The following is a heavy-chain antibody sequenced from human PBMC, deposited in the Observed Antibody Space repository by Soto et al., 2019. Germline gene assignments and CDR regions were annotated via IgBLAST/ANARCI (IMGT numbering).Heavy chain of an antibody. CDR1: GFTFSSYG. CDR2: MWYDGSNK. J-gene: IGHJ4*02. CDR3: ARDLIHAWAAAGYVDY. Sequence: QVQLVESGGGVVQPGRSLRLSCAASGFTFSSYGMHGVRQAPGKGLAWVAVMWYDGSNKYYSDSVKGRFTISRDNSKTTLSLQRNSLRGEDTVVYSCARDLIHAWAAAGYVDYWGQGTLVTVSP. V-gene: IGHV3-33*01. D-gene: IGHD6-13*01.